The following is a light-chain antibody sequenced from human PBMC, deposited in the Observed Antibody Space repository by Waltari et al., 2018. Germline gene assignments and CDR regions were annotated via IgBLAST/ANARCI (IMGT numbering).Light chain of an antibody. CDR3: SSYTSSSTVV. J-gene: IGLJ2*01. V-gene: IGLV2-14*01. CDR2: EVS. Sequence: QSALTQPASVSGSPGQSITISCTGTSSDVGGYNYVSWYQQHPGKAPKLMIYEVSNRASWVSNRFSGSKSGNTASLTISGLQAEDEADYYCSSYTSSSTVVFGGGTKLTVL. CDR1: SSDVGGYNY.